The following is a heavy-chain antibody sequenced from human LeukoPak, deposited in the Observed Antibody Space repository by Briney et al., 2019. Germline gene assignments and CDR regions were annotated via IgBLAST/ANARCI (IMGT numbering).Heavy chain of an antibody. CDR2: IYTSGST. CDR1: GGSISSGSYY. D-gene: IGHD6-6*01. V-gene: IGHV4-61*02. CDR3: ARRGYSSSYYFDY. Sequence: SETLSLTCTVSGGSISSGSYYWSWIRQPAGKGLEWIGRIYTSGSTNYNPSLKSRVTISVDTSKNQFSLKLSSVTAADTAVYYCARRGYSSSYYFDYWGQGTLVTVSS. J-gene: IGHJ4*02.